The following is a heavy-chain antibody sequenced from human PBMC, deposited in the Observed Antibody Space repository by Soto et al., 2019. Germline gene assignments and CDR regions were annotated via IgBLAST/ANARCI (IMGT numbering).Heavy chain of an antibody. D-gene: IGHD3-22*01. CDR2: ISGSGGST. CDR1: GFTFSSYA. J-gene: IGHJ4*02. V-gene: IGHV3-23*01. CDR3: AKVPYYYDSSGYYNY. Sequence: GGSLRLSCAASGFTFSSYAMSWVRQAPGKGLEWVSAISGSGGSTYYADSVKGRFTISRDNSKNTLYLQMNSLRAEDTAVYYCAKVPYYYDSSGYYNYWGQGTLVTVSS.